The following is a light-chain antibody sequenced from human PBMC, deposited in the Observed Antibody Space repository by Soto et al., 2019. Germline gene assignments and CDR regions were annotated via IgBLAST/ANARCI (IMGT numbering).Light chain of an antibody. CDR2: EVS. V-gene: IGLV2-14*01. J-gene: IGLJ1*01. CDR3: SSYTNTSDYI. Sequence: QSALTQPASVSGSPGQSITFSCTGTTSDVGRYNYVSWYQQHPGKAPTLIIYEVSNRPSGISNRFSGSKSGNTASLTISGLQAEDDADYYCSSYTNTSDYIFGTGTKVTVL. CDR1: TSDVGRYNY.